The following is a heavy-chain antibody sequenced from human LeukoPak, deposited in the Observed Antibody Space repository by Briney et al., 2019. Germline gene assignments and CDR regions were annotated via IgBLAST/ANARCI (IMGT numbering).Heavy chain of an antibody. Sequence: GGSLRLSCAASGLTFSSYSMNWVRQAPGKGLEWVSSISSSSSDIYYADSVRGRFTISRDNVKNSLYLQMNSLRGEDTALYYCARDDVTTNGGVIADSRLFDIWGQGTMVTVSS. J-gene: IGHJ3*02. CDR2: ISSSSSDI. CDR3: ARDDVTTNGGVIADSRLFDI. D-gene: IGHD2-8*02. V-gene: IGHV3-21*01. CDR1: GLTFSSYS.